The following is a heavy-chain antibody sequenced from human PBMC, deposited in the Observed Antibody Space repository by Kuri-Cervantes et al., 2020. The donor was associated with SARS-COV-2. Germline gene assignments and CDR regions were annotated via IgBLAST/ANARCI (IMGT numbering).Heavy chain of an antibody. Sequence: GESLKISCAASGFTVSSNYMSWVRQAPGKGLEWVALISYDGTNKFYADSVKGRFTISRDNSKNTLYLQMNSLRAEDSALYYCAKVGLSFDYWGQGTLVTISS. V-gene: IGHV3-30*18. J-gene: IGHJ4*02. CDR1: GFTVSSNY. CDR3: AKVGLSFDY. D-gene: IGHD2/OR15-2a*01. CDR2: ISYDGTNK.